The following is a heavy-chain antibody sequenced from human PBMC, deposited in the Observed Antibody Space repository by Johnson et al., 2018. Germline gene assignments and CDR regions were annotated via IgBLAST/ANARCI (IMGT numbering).Heavy chain of an antibody. CDR3: ARQSSEAFDI. CDR1: GGSFSGYY. CDR2: INHSGST. V-gene: IGHV4-34*01. Sequence: QVQLQQWGAGLLKPSETLSLTCAVYGGSFSGYYWSWIRQPPGKGLEWIGEINHSGSTNYNPSLKSRVTISVDTSKNQFSLKLSSVTAADTAVYYCARQSSEAFDIWGQGTMVTVSS. J-gene: IGHJ3*02.